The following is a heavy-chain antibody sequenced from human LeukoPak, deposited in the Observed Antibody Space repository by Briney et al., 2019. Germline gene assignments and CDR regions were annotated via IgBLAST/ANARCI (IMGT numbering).Heavy chain of an antibody. Sequence: PSETLSLTCTVSGGSISSYYWSWIRQPPGKGLEWIAYIYYRGSTNYNPSLKSRVTISVDTSKNQFSLMLSSVTAADTAVYYCARRTTGTGPFDYWGQGTLVTVSS. V-gene: IGHV4-59*08. CDR3: ARRTTGTGPFDY. CDR1: GGSISSYY. CDR2: IYYRGST. D-gene: IGHD1-1*01. J-gene: IGHJ4*02.